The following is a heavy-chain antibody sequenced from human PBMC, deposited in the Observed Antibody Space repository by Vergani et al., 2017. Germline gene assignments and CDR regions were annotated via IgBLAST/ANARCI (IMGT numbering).Heavy chain of an antibody. D-gene: IGHD3-16*01. CDR3: ARLSIWGTLDY. Sequence: QMQLQESGPGLVKASETLSLTCTVSGDSIISRSYYWGWIRQPPGKGLEWIGSIYHSGSTYYNPSLKSRVTISVDTSKNQFSLKLSSVTAADTAVYYCARLSIWGTLDYWGQGTLVTVSS. V-gene: IGHV4-39*07. J-gene: IGHJ4*02. CDR2: IYHSGST. CDR1: GDSIISRSYY.